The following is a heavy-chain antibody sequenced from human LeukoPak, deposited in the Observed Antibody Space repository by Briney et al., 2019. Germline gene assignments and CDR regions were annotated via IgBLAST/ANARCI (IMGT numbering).Heavy chain of an antibody. V-gene: IGHV7-4-1*02. CDR1: GYTFTSYA. J-gene: IGHJ5*02. CDR2: INTNTGNP. Sequence: GASVKVSCKASGYTFTSYAMNWVRQAPGQGLEWMGWINTNTGNPTYAQGFTGRFVFSLDTSVSTAYLQISSLKAEDTAVHYCARENRQLWFGELFYWFDPWGQGTLVTVSS. CDR3: ARENRQLWFGELFYWFDP. D-gene: IGHD3-10*01.